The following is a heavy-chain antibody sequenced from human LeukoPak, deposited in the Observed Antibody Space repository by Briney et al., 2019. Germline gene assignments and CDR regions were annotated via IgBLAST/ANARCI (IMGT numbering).Heavy chain of an antibody. Sequence: SETLSLTCTVSGGSISNYYWSWIRQSPGKGLEWIGYIYCTGNTTYNPSLERRVIISVDTSKNRFSLKLSSVTAADTAVYYCARHECGGSCYPEDYWGQRTLVTVSS. J-gene: IGHJ4*02. CDR2: IYCTGNT. D-gene: IGHD2-15*01. CDR1: GGSISNYY. V-gene: IGHV4-59*08. CDR3: ARHECGGSCYPEDY.